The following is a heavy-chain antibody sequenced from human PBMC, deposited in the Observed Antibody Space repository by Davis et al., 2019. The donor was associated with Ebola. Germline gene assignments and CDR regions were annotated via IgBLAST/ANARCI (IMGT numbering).Heavy chain of an antibody. J-gene: IGHJ4*02. CDR3: ARVGGSCYGY. V-gene: IGHV3-7*01. Sequence: GESPKISCAASGFTFSNAWMSWVRQAPGKGLEWVANIKQDGSEKYYVDSVKGRFTISRDNAKNSLSLEMNSLRAEDTAVYYCARVGGSCYGYWGQGALFSFSS. CDR1: GFTFSNAW. CDR2: IKQDGSEK. D-gene: IGHD2-15*01.